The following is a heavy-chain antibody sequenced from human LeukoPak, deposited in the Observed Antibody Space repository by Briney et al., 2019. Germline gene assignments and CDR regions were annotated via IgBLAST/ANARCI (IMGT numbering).Heavy chain of an antibody. Sequence: ASVKVSCKAPGYTFTGYYMHWVRKAPGQGLKWMGWINPNSGGTNYAQKFQGRVTMTRDTSISTAYMALSRLRSDDTAVYYCARDLWGHGVAGTGYWGQGTLVTVSS. D-gene: IGHD6-19*01. V-gene: IGHV1-2*02. CDR3: ARDLWGHGVAGTGY. CDR1: GYTFTGYY. J-gene: IGHJ4*02. CDR2: INPNSGGT.